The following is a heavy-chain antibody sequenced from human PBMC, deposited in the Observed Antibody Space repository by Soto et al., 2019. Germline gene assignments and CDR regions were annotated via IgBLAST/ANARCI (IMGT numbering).Heavy chain of an antibody. CDR3: ACAQNLLDYGDYFDY. CDR2: IYYSGST. Sequence: SETLSLTCTVSGGSISSYYWSWIRQPPGKGLEWIGYIYYSGSTNYNPSLKSRVTISVDTSKNQFSLKLSSVTAADTAVYYCACAQNLLDYGDYFDYCGQGTLVTVSS. D-gene: IGHD4-17*01. CDR1: GGSISSYY. V-gene: IGHV4-59*01. J-gene: IGHJ4*02.